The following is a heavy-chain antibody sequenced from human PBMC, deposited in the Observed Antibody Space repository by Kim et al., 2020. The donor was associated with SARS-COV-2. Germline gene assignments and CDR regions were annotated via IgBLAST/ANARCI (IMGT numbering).Heavy chain of an antibody. CDR2: ISSSGGGT. CDR3: AKSGHHSGTYYRTDY. CDR1: GFTFSIYA. V-gene: IGHV3-23*01. J-gene: IGHJ4*02. Sequence: GGSLRLSCAASGFTFSIYAMSWVRQAPGKGLECVSSISSSGGGTYYADSVKGRFTISSDNSKNTLYLELKSLTAEDTAVYYCAKSGHHSGTYYRTDYWGQGTLVTVSS. D-gene: IGHD1-26*01.